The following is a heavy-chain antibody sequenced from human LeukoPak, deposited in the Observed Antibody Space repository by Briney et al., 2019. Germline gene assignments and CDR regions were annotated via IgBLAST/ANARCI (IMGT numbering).Heavy chain of an antibody. CDR3: ARKLASGWFDP. V-gene: IGHV4-28*06. Sequence: SETLSLTCAVSGYSISSSNWWGWIRQPPGQGLEWIGYIYYSGSTNYNPSLKSRVTMSVDTSKNQFSLKLSSVTALDTAVYYCARKLASGWFDPWGQGTLVTVSS. J-gene: IGHJ5*02. D-gene: IGHD3-10*01. CDR2: IYYSGST. CDR1: GYSISSSNW.